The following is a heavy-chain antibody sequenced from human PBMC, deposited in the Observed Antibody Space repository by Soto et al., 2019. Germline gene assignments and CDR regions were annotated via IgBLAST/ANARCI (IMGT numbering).Heavy chain of an antibody. J-gene: IGHJ6*02. D-gene: IGHD6-13*01. V-gene: IGHV1-46*01. CDR1: GYTFTSYY. CDR2: INPSGGST. Sequence: QVQLVQSGAEVKKPGASVKVSCKASGYTFTSYYMHWVRQAPGQGLEWMGIINPSGGSTSYAQKFQGRVTMTRDTSTSTVYMELSSLRSEDMAVYYCARDPRQSSSWAYGMDVWGQGTTVTVSS. CDR3: ARDPRQSSSWAYGMDV.